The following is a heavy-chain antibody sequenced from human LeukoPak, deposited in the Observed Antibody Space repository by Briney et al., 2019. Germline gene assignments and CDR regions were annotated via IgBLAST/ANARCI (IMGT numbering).Heavy chain of an antibody. CDR3: ARHPGYSSGWWYFDF. Sequence: SETLSLTCNVSGGSINSNNHYWGWIRQPPGKGLEWLGSINYSGTIFYSPSLNSRVTISVDTSGNQFSLKLTSATAADTAVYYCARHPGYSSGWWYFDFWGRGTLVTVSS. D-gene: IGHD5-18*01. J-gene: IGHJ4*02. CDR1: GGSINSNNHY. CDR2: INYSGTI. V-gene: IGHV4-39*01.